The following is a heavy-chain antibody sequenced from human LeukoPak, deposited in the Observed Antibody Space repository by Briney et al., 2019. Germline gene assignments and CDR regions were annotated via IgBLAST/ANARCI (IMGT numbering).Heavy chain of an antibody. Sequence: AAGTVCCKASGCSFSSYAISWVRQAPGQGLELVGGIIPIFGTANYAQKFQGRVTIIADEYTSTAYMALSSLRSEDTAVYYCATVVIGGSFFFEPWGQGTLVPVSS. CDR2: IIPIFGTA. J-gene: IGHJ5*02. CDR1: GCSFSSYA. CDR3: ATVVIGGSFFFEP. V-gene: IGHV1-69*01. D-gene: IGHD2-15*01.